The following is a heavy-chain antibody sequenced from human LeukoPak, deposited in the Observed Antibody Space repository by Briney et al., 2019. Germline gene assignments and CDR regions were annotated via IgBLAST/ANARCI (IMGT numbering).Heavy chain of an antibody. CDR3: AKDLGSSSWSANEWDDY. CDR2: IKSKTDGGTT. D-gene: IGHD6-13*01. J-gene: IGHJ4*02. V-gene: IGHV3-15*01. CDR1: GFTFSSAW. Sequence: GGSLRLSCAASGFTFSSAWMSWVRQAPGKGLEWVGRIKSKTDGGTTDYAAPVKGRFTISRDNSKNTLYLQMNSLRAEDTAVYYCAKDLGSSSWSANEWDDYWGQGTLVTVSS.